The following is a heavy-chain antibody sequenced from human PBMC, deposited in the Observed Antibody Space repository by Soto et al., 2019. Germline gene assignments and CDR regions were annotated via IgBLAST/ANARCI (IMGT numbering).Heavy chain of an antibody. CDR2: ISAYNGNT. D-gene: IGHD3-16*01. V-gene: IGHV1-18*04. J-gene: IGHJ4*02. CDR3: ARGDLPWALHRPFDY. Sequence: GXSVKVSCKASGYTFTSYGISWVRQAPGQGLEWMGWISAYNGNTNYAQKLQGRVTMTTDTSTSTAYMELRSLRSDDTAVYYCARGDLPWALHRPFDYWGQGTLVTASS. CDR1: GYTFTSYG.